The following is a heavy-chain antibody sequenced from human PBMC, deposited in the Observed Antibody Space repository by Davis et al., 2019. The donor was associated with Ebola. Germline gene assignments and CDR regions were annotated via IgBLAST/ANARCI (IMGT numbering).Heavy chain of an antibody. D-gene: IGHD1-26*01. CDR3: ARVVGGSHTHFDY. V-gene: IGHV3-48*02. Sequence: GESLKISCAASGFTFSSYSMNWVRQAPGKGLEWVSYISSSSSTIYYADSVKGRFTISRDNAKNSLYLQMNSLRDEDTAVYYCARVVGGSHTHFDYWGQGTLVTVSS. CDR2: ISSSSSTI. J-gene: IGHJ4*02. CDR1: GFTFSSYS.